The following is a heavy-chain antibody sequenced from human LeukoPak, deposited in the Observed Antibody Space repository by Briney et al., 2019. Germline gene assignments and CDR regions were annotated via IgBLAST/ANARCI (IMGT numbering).Heavy chain of an antibody. J-gene: IGHJ4*02. CDR3: AKGSLGYCSSGSCESFDY. D-gene: IGHD2-15*01. Sequence: GGSLRLSCAASGFTFSSYVMSWVRQAPGKGLEWVSALSGSGGSTYYPDSVKGRFTISRDNSKNTLFLQMNSLRVEDTAVYYCAKGSLGYCSSGSCESFDYWGQGTLVTVSS. V-gene: IGHV3-23*01. CDR2: LSGSGGST. CDR1: GFTFSSYV.